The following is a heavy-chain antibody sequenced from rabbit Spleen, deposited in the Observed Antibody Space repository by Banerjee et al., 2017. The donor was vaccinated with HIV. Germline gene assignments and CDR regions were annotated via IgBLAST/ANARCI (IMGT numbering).Heavy chain of an antibody. Sequence: QEQLEESGGGLVQPGASLTLTCKASGIDFSNYNFMCWVRQAPGKGLEWISCIAGSSSGFTYSATWAKGRFTCSKTSSTTVTLQMTSLTVADTATYFCARLGHADYPYAYGLKLWGPGTLVTVS. D-gene: IGHD6-1*01. CDR2: IAGSSSGFT. J-gene: IGHJ4*01. CDR1: GIDFSNYNF. V-gene: IGHV1S45*01. CDR3: ARLGHADYPYAYGLKL.